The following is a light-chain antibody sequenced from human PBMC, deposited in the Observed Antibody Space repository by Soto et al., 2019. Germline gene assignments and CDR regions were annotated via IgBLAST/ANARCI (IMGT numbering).Light chain of an antibody. CDR2: DAS. CDR3: LQDFNYPWT. Sequence: IQMTQSPSSLSASVGDRVTITCRASQGIRNDLGWYQQKPGKAPNLLIYDASGLESGVPSRFTGTASGTDFTLTISSLQPEDFATYYCLQDFNYPWTFGQGTKVDIK. J-gene: IGKJ1*01. V-gene: IGKV1-6*01. CDR1: QGIRND.